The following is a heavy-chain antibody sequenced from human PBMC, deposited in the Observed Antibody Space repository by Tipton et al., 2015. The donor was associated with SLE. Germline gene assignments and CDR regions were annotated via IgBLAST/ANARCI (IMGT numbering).Heavy chain of an antibody. V-gene: IGHV3-66*02. Sequence: GSLRLSCAASGFTVSSNYMSWVRQAPGKGLEWVSVIYSGGSTYYADSVKGRFTISRDNSKNTLYLQMNSLRAEDTAVYYCARGEYSSSPYYYYMDVWGKGTTVTVSS. CDR2: IYSGGST. CDR1: GFTVSSNY. D-gene: IGHD6-6*01. CDR3: ARGEYSSSPYYYYMDV. J-gene: IGHJ6*03.